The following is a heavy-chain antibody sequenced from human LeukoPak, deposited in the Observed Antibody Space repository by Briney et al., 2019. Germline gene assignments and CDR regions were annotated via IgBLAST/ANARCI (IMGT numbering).Heavy chain of an antibody. CDR1: GYTFTGYY. V-gene: IGHV1-2*02. J-gene: IGHJ4*02. D-gene: IGHD3-10*01. Sequence: ASVKVFCKASGYTFTGYYMHWVRQAPGQGLEWMGWINPNSGGTNNAQKFQGRVTMTRDTSISTAYMELSRLRADDTAVYYCARELFFSVSGTYYNVGRVFNYWGQGTLVTVSS. CDR2: INPNSGGT. CDR3: ARELFFSVSGTYYNVGRVFNY.